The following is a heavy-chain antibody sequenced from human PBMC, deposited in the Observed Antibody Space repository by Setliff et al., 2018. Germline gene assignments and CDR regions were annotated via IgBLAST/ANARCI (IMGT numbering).Heavy chain of an antibody. J-gene: IGHJ3*01. V-gene: IGHV5-51*01. CDR1: GYIFTNYW. CDR3: TRHEDRNKCTSSSCYRENDAFDV. CDR2: IYPGDSDT. Sequence: LGESLKLSCKASGYIFTNYWIGWVRQMPGKGLEWMGVIYPGDSDTRYSPSFQGQVTISADKSINTAYLQWSSLKASDTAIYYCTRHEDRNKCTSSSCYRENDAFDVWAKGQWSPSPQ. D-gene: IGHD2-2*01.